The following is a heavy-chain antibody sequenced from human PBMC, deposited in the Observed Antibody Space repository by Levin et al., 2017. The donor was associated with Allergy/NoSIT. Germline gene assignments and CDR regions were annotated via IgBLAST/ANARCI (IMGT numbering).Heavy chain of an antibody. CDR3: ARGRPDLLRYLDSFFPFGD. D-gene: IGHD3-9*01. Sequence: GGSLRLSCAASGFTFSNYWMHWVRQAPGKGLVWVSRINSDGSSTNYAGSVKGRFTISRDNAKNMLYLQLNSLRAEDTAVYYCARGRPDLLRYLDSFFPFGDWGQGTPVTVSS. V-gene: IGHV3-74*01. CDR2: INSDGSST. J-gene: IGHJ4*02. CDR1: GFTFSNYW.